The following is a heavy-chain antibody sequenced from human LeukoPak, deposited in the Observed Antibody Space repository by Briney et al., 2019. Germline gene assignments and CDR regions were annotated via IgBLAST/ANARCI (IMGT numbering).Heavy chain of an antibody. CDR1: GFTFSNAW. CDR2: IKSKTDGGTT. Sequence: PGGSLRLSCAASGFTFSNAWMSWVRQAPGKGLEWVGRIKSKTDGGTTDYAAPVKGRFTISRDDSKNTLYLQMNSLRAEDTAVYYCAREAHAPSTVKGFFDYWGQGTLVTVSS. V-gene: IGHV3-15*01. D-gene: IGHD4-17*01. CDR3: AREAHAPSTVKGFFDY. J-gene: IGHJ4*02.